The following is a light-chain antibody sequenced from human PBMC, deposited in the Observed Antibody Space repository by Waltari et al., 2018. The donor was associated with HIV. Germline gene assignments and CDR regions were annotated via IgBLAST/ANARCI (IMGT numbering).Light chain of an antibody. CDR3: SSYTNARTLWV. CDR2: EVR. CDR1: NGDIGGYDF. V-gene: IGLV2-14*03. J-gene: IGLJ3*02. Sequence: LTQPASVSGSPGQSITISCTGTNGDIGGYDFVSWYQQYPGKAPKFMSYEVRTREEGVSHRFAGSKSGNTASLTMSGLQAEDEATYYCSSYTNARTLWVFGGGTRLTVL.